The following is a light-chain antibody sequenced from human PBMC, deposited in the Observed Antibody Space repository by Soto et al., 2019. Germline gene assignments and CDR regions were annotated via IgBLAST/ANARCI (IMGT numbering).Light chain of an antibody. CDR1: QSISSY. V-gene: IGKV1-39*01. CDR2: AAS. Sequence: DIVMTQSPSSLSASVGDRVTITCRASQSISSYLNWYQQKPGNAPNLLIYAASTLQSGVPSRFSAYGSETDFTLTISNLQAEDFATYYCQQSYTTPRTFGQGTKVEVK. CDR3: QQSYTTPRT. J-gene: IGKJ1*01.